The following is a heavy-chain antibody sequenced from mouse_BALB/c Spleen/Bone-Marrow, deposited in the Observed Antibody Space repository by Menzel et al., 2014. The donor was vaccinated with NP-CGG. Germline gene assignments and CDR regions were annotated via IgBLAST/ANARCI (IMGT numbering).Heavy chain of an antibody. J-gene: IGHJ4*01. CDR2: ISFDGSN. Sequence: EVKLMESGPGLVKPSQSLSLPCSVTGYSITSAYYWNWIRQFPGNKLEWMGYISFDGSNYYNPSLKNRISITRDTSKSQFFLRLNSVTTEDTATYYCARGGYGSSYDAMDYWGQGTSVTVSS. CDR3: ARGGYGSSYDAMDY. V-gene: IGHV3-6*02. CDR1: GYSITSAYY. D-gene: IGHD1-1*01.